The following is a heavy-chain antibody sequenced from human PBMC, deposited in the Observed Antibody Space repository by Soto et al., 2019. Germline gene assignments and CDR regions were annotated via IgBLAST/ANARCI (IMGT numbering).Heavy chain of an antibody. D-gene: IGHD2-2*01. Sequence: VQLVESGGGLVQPGGSLRLSCAVSGFTLDDYTMHWVRQAPGKGLEWVSGVGWNGGDIVYADSVKGRFTVSRDNTRNYLYREVNSLTTEDTARYFCAKERAVVVPVSTSYFHYYGLDVWGQGTTVTVS. CDR3: AKERAVVVPVSTSYFHYYGLDV. CDR1: GFTLDDYT. V-gene: IGHV3-9*01. CDR2: VGWNGGDI. J-gene: IGHJ6*02.